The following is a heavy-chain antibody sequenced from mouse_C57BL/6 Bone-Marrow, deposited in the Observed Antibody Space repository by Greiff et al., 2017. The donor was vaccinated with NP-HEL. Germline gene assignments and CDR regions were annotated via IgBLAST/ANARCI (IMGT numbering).Heavy chain of an antibody. CDR2: ISYSGST. D-gene: IGHD1-1*01. CDR3: ARSLPYYYGSSPYFDY. V-gene: IGHV3-8*01. J-gene: IGHJ2*01. Sequence: EVMLVESGPGLAKPSQTLSLTCSVTGYSITSDYWNWIRKFPGNKLEYMGYISYSGSTYYNPSLKSRISIIRDTSKNQYYLQLNSVTTEDTATYYCARSLPYYYGSSPYFDYWGQGTTLTVSS. CDR1: GYSITSDY.